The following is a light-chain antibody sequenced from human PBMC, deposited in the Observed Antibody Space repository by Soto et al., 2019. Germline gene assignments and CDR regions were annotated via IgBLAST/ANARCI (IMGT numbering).Light chain of an antibody. CDR1: NSNIGAGYD. Sequence: QSVLTQPPSVSGAPGQRVTISCTGSNSNIGAGYDVHWYQQLPGTAPKLLIYGNSNRPSGVPDRFSGSKSGTSASLAITGLQAEDEADYYCQSYDSSLSVVVFGGGTKPPS. J-gene: IGLJ2*01. CDR3: QSYDSSLSVVV. CDR2: GNS. V-gene: IGLV1-40*01.